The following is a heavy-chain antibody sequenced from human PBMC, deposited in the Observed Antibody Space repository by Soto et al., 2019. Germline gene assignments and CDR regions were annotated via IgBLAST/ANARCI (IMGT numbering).Heavy chain of an antibody. CDR1: GYSFTSYW. V-gene: IGHV5-10-1*01. D-gene: IGHD1-26*01. CDR3: ARIKVGADIDY. Sequence: EVQLVESGAELKKPGESLRISCKGSGYSFTSYWISWVRQMPGKGLEWMERIDPSVSYTNYIPSFQGLVTISADKSISTAYLQWSSLTASDTAMYYCARIKVGADIDYWGQGTLVTVSS. CDR2: IDPSVSYT. J-gene: IGHJ4*02.